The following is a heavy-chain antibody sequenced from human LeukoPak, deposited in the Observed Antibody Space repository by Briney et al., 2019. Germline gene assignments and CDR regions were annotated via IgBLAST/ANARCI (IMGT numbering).Heavy chain of an antibody. V-gene: IGHV3-21*04. CDR2: ISSSSSYI. CDR3: AKKGGYSYGYGAFDI. J-gene: IGHJ3*02. CDR1: GFTFSSYS. Sequence: GGSLRLSCAASGFTFSSYSMNWVRQAPGKGLEWVSSISSSSSYIYYADSVKGRFTISRDNSKNTLYLQMNSLRAEDTAVYYCAKKGGYSYGYGAFDIWGQGTMVTVSS. D-gene: IGHD5-18*01.